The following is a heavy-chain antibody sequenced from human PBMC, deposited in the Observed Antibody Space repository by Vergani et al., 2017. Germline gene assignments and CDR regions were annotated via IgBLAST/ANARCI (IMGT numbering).Heavy chain of an antibody. J-gene: IGHJ4*02. CDR2: TSPYNHKT. CDR1: GYTFVNHP. D-gene: IGHD5-24*01. Sequence: QAQLGQSDSEVKKPGHSVTLSCKTSGYTFVNHPITWVRQAPGQGSELMGWTSPYNHKTLYSKKFEGRVIMTSDTSSSTVFLELRRLTSDDTSIYYCARSQMATNDVDLWGRGTLVTVSS. V-gene: IGHV1-18*04. CDR3: ARSQMATNDVDL.